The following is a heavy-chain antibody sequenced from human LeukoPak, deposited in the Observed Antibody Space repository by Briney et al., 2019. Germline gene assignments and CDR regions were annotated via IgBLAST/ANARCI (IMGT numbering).Heavy chain of an antibody. CDR2: ISGYNGNT. V-gene: IGHV1-18*01. CDR1: GYSFTSYG. D-gene: IGHD3-3*01. J-gene: IGHJ3*02. Sequence: ASVKVSCKASGYSFTSYGISWVRQAPGQGLEWMGWISGYNGNTNYAQKIQGRVTMTTDKSTSTAYMELRSLRSDDTAVYYCARVPRTIYGEGAFDIWGQGTMVTVSS. CDR3: ARVPRTIYGEGAFDI.